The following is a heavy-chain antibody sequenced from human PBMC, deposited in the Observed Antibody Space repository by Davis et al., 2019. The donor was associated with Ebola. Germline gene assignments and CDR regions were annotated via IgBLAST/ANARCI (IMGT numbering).Heavy chain of an antibody. D-gene: IGHD2-2*02. Sequence: GESLKISCAASGFTFSYYSMEWVRQAPGKGLEWVSSISSSSTYIYYGDSVKGRFTISRDNAKDSLYLQMSSLRAEDTAVYYCARVSCSSTSCYRGLDAFDIWGQGTMVTVSS. CDR1: GFTFSYYS. V-gene: IGHV3-21*01. CDR3: ARVSCSSTSCYRGLDAFDI. J-gene: IGHJ3*02. CDR2: ISSSSTYI.